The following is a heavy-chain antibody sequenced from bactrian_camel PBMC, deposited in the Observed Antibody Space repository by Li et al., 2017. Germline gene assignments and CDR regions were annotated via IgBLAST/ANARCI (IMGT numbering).Heavy chain of an antibody. V-gene: IGHV3S1*01. D-gene: IGHD4*01. CDR1: GWTSSKYC. CDR3: AAGSTTPKCDYDVSRPAY. Sequence: QLVESGGGSVQAGGSLRLSCAVSGWTSSKYCMGWFRQTPGKERGAVAVIDTDGGSTTYGDAVKGRFTITQDNINNLLILKMSRLKPEDTAIYYCAAGSTTPKCDYDVSRPAYWGQGTQVTVS. J-gene: IGHJ4*01. CDR2: IDTDGGST.